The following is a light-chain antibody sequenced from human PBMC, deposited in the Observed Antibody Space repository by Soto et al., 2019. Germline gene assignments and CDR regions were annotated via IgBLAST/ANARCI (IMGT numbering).Light chain of an antibody. V-gene: IGLV2-23*02. Sequence: QSALTQPASVSGSPGQSITISCTGTSTDVESYDVVSWYQEQPGRAPRLLIFEVNKRPSGVSNRFSGSKSGNTASLTLSGLQAEDDGDYFCCSYAGGNTFVFGGGTQLTVL. CDR2: EVN. CDR1: STDVESYDV. CDR3: CSYAGGNTFV. J-gene: IGLJ7*01.